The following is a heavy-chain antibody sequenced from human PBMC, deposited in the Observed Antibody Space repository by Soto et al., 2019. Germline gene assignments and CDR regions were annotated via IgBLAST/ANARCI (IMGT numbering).Heavy chain of an antibody. CDR1: GGSINSSSYF. Sequence: SETLSLTCSVSGGSINSSSYFWGWVRQPPGKGLVWIGSIYYSGSTYSNPSLRSRVTISVDTSKNQFSLKLSSVTAADTAVFYCARHYSSGSRNWFDPWGQGTLVTVSS. J-gene: IGHJ5*02. CDR3: ARHYSSGSRNWFDP. D-gene: IGHD6-19*01. V-gene: IGHV4-39*01. CDR2: IYYSGST.